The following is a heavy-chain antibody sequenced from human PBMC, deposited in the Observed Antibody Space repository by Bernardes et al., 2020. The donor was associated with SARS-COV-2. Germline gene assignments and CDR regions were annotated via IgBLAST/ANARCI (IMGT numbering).Heavy chain of an antibody. CDR2: INPNSGGT. Sequence: SVKVSCKASGYTFTGYYMHWVRQAPGQGLEWMGWINPNSGGTNYAQKFQGWVTMTRDTSISTAYMELSRLRSDDTAVYYCARAGGNYRLYYYGMDVWGQGTTVTVSS. J-gene: IGHJ6*02. CDR3: ARAGGNYRLYYYGMDV. V-gene: IGHV1-2*04. CDR1: GYTFTGYY. D-gene: IGHD3-16*02.